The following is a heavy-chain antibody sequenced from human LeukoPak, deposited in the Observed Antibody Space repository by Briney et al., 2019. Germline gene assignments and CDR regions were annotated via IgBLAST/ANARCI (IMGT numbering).Heavy chain of an antibody. CDR2: ISGSGGST. CDR3: AKGAGYDYVWGSYRYIGGGAFDI. V-gene: IGHV3-23*01. J-gene: IGHJ3*02. D-gene: IGHD3-16*02. Sequence: PGGSLRLSCAASGFTFSSYAMSWVRQAPGKGLEWVSAISGSGGSTYYADSVKGRFTISRDNSKNTLYLQMNSLRAEDTAVYYCAKGAGYDYVWGSYRYIGGGAFDIWGQGTMVTVSS. CDR1: GFTFSSYA.